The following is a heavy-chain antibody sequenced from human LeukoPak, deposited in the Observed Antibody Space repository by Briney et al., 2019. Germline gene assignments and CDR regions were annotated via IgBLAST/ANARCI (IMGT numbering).Heavy chain of an antibody. CDR3: ARMKMRELRANFDY. J-gene: IGHJ4*02. CDR2: INHSGST. D-gene: IGHD1-26*01. CDR1: GGSFSGYY. V-gene: IGHV4-34*01. Sequence: SETLSLTCAVYGGSFSGYYWSWIRQPPGEGLEWIGEINHSGSTNYNPSLKSRVTISVDTSKNQFSLKLSSVTAADTAVYYCARMKMRELRANFDYWGQGTLVTVSS.